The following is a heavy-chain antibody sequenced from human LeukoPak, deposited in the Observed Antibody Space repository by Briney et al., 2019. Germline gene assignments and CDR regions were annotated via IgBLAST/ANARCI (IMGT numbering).Heavy chain of an antibody. CDR1: GFTFKYYA. J-gene: IGHJ4*02. D-gene: IGHD2-21*02. CDR3: ARDGDADSSLDFDLDS. CDR2: NGHGSDNA. V-gene: IGHV3-23*01. Sequence: GGPLTVSCAAWGFTFKYYAENWLPQARERAVVWGSINGHGSDNAFYADSVKGRFTVSSNNSKNMLYLEMNSLRVDAAAVYCGARDGDADSSLDFDLDSWGERTLVTVSS.